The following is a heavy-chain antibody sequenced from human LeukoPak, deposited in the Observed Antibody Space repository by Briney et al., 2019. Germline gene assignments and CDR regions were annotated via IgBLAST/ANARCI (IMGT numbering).Heavy chain of an antibody. J-gene: IGHJ4*02. CDR3: ARGYYDSSGYYNYFDY. CDR1: GYTFTGYY. CDR2: INPNSGGT. V-gene: IGHV1-2*06. D-gene: IGHD3-22*01. Sequence: GASVKVSCKASGYTFTGYYMHWVRQAPGQGLEWMGRINPNSGGTNYAQKFQGRVTMTRDTSISTAYMELSRLRSDDTAVYYCARGYYDSSGYYNYFDYWGQGTLVTVSS.